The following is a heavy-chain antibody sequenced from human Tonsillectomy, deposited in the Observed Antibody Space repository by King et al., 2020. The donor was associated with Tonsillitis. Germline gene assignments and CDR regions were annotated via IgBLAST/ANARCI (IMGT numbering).Heavy chain of an antibody. Sequence: VQLVESGGGLVKPGGSLRLSCAASGCTFSDYDMSWIRQAPGKGLEWVSYISSSSSYTNYADSVKGRFTISRDNAKNSLYVQVNSLKVADTAVYYCARYCGGDFYQEAFDIWGQGTMVTVSS. J-gene: IGHJ3*02. V-gene: IGHV3-11*06. CDR1: GCTFSDYD. CDR3: ARYCGGDFYQEAFDI. D-gene: IGHD2-21*02. CDR2: ISSSSSYT.